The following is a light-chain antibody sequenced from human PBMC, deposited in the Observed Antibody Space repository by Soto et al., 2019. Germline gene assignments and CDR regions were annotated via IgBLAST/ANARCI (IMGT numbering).Light chain of an antibody. CDR3: QQANSFPLR. J-gene: IGKJ4*02. V-gene: IGKV1D-12*01. Sequence: DIQMTQSPSSVSASVGDRVTITCRASQDISSWLAWYQQKPGKAPKRLIYSASTWQRGVPARCSGSGSGTDFTLTINSLQPEDFATYYCQQANSFPLRFGGGTKGEVE. CDR1: QDISSW. CDR2: SAS.